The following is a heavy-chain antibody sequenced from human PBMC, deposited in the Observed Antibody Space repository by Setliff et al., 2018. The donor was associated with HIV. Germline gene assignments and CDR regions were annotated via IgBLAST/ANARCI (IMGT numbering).Heavy chain of an antibody. D-gene: IGHD3-22*01. CDR3: ALRGYYYDSSGYYC. J-gene: IGHJ4*02. CDR1: GGTFSSFSSKA. CDR2: IIPFFGAP. V-gene: IGHV1-69*13. Sequence: SVKVSCKASGGTFSSFSSKAISWVRQAPGQGLEWMGGIIPFFGAPNYAQNFQGRVTITADESTSTANMELSSLRSEDTAVYFCALRGYYYDSSGYYCWGQGTVVTV.